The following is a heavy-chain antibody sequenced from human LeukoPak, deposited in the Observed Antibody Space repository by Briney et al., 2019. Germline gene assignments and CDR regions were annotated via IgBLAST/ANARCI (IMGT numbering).Heavy chain of an antibody. D-gene: IGHD6-19*01. J-gene: IGHJ4*02. Sequence: GGSLRLSYAASGFTFSDHYMDWVRQAPGKGLEWVGRTRNKANSYTTEYAASVKGRFTISRDDSKNSLYLQMNSLKTEDTAVYYCARAGDSSGWYYFDYWGQGTLVTVSS. CDR2: TRNKANSYTT. CDR1: GFTFSDHY. V-gene: IGHV3-72*01. CDR3: ARAGDSSGWYYFDY.